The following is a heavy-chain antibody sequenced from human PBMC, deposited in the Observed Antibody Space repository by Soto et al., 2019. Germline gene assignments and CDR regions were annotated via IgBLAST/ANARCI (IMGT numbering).Heavy chain of an antibody. J-gene: IGHJ4*02. D-gene: IGHD3-22*01. V-gene: IGHV3-53*02. CDR3: ARENMVDSSGYYPDY. CDR1: GFTVSSNY. Sequence: EVQLVETGGGLIQPGGSLRLSCAASGFTVSSNYMSWVRQAPGKGLEWVSVIYSGGSTYYADSVKGRFTISRDNSKNTLYLQMNSLRAEDTAVYYGARENMVDSSGYYPDYWGQGTLVTVSS. CDR2: IYSGGST.